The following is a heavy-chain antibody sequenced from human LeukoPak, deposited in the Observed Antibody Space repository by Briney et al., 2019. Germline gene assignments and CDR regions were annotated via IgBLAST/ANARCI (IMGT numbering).Heavy chain of an antibody. CDR1: GLTFRNYV. Sequence: GGSLTLSCAASGLTFRNYVLRWVRQPPGRGLEWVSSIGIRYSATYHADSVQGRFTITRENAKNTLYLQMNSLRAEEKAVVYCARGQAVYRHYFYYGMEVGGLGTRDSVSS. CDR3: ARGQAVYRHYFYYGMEV. J-gene: IGHJ6*01. D-gene: IGHD1-14*01. CDR2: IGIRYSAT. V-gene: IGHV3-23*01.